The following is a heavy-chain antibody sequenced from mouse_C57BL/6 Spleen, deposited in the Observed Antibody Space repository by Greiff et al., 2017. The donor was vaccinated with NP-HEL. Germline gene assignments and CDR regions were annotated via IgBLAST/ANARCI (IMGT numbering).Heavy chain of an antibody. Sequence: VQLQQSGPELVKPGASVKMSCKASGYTFTDYYMHWVKQSHGKSLEWIGYINPNNGGTSYNQKFKGKATLTVNKSSSTTYMALRSLTSEDSAVYYCARKTPNWDWDYRGKGTTLTVST. J-gene: IGHJ2*01. D-gene: IGHD4-1*01. CDR1: GYTFTDYY. V-gene: IGHV1-22*01. CDR2: INPNNGGT. CDR3: ARKTPNWDWDY.